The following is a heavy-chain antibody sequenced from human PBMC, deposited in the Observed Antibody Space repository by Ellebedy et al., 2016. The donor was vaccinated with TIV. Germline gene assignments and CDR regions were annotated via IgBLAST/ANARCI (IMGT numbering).Heavy chain of an antibody. Sequence: ASVKVSXXASGYTFTGYYMHWVRQAPGQGLEWMGWINPDSGGTNYTQKFQGRVTMTRDTSINTAYMGLSRLRSDDTAVYYCATDILTGSWGQGTLVTVSS. J-gene: IGHJ4*02. CDR2: INPDSGGT. D-gene: IGHD3-9*01. V-gene: IGHV1-2*02. CDR3: ATDILTGS. CDR1: GYTFTGYY.